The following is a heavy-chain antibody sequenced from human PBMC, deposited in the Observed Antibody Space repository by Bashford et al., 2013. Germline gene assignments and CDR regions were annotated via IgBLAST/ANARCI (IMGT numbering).Heavy chain of an antibody. CDR1: GYTFTGYY. CDR3: ARDRDSSSSRDDAFDI. V-gene: IGHV1-2*02. CDR2: INPNSGGT. J-gene: IGHJ3*02. D-gene: IGHD6-6*01. Sequence: ASVKVSCKASGYTFTGYYMHWVRQAPGQGLEWMGWINPNSGGTNYAQKFQGRVTMTRDTSISTAYMELSRLRSDDTAVYYCARDRDSSSSRDDAFDIWGQGTMVTVSS.